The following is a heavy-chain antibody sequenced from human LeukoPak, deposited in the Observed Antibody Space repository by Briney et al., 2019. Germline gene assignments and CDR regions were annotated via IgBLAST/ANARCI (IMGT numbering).Heavy chain of an antibody. CDR3: ARLDIVATTDYYYGMDV. Sequence: SETLSLTCSVSGGFNTHYYWSWIRQPPGKGLEWIGYFYHSGSTNYNPSLKSRVTISVDTSKNHFSLKLSSVTAADTAVYYCARLDIVATTDYYYGMDVWGQGTTVTVSS. CDR2: FYHSGST. CDR1: GGFNTHYY. J-gene: IGHJ6*02. V-gene: IGHV4-59*08. D-gene: IGHD5-12*01.